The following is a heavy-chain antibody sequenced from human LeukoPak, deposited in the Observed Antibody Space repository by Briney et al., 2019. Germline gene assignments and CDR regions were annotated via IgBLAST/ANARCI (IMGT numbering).Heavy chain of an antibody. CDR3: VVSPNQDFFDY. J-gene: IGHJ4*02. Sequence: SETLSLTCAVYGGSFSGYYWSWIRQPPGKGLEWIGEINHSGSTNYNPSLKSRVTISVDTSKSQFSLNLNSLTAADTAVYYCVVSPNQDFFDYWARDPWSPSRQ. V-gene: IGHV4-34*01. CDR2: INHSGST. CDR1: GGSFSGYY.